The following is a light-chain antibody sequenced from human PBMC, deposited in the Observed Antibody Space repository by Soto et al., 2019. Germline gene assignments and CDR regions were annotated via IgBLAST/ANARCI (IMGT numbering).Light chain of an antibody. V-gene: IGKV3-20*01. CDR3: QQYGSSSIT. Sequence: EIVLTQSPGTLSLSPGERATLSCRASQSVSSSYLAWYQQKPGQTPRLLIHGASTRATGIPDRFSGSGSGTDFTLTISRLEPEEFAVYYCQQYGSSSITFGPGTKVDI. J-gene: IGKJ3*01. CDR2: GAS. CDR1: QSVSSSY.